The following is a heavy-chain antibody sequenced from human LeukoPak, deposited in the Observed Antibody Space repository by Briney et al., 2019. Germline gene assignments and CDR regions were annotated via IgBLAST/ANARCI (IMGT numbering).Heavy chain of an antibody. CDR3: ARQDSGTYLNPLDI. CDR1: GGSISSYY. CDR2: IYYTGST. Sequence: PSETLPLTCIVSGGSISSYYWSWIRQPPGKGLEWIGYIYYTGSTNYNPSLKSRVTISVDTSKNQLSLKLRSVTAADTAVYYCARQDSGTYLNPLDIWGQGTVVTVSS. J-gene: IGHJ3*02. D-gene: IGHD1-26*01. V-gene: IGHV4-59*08.